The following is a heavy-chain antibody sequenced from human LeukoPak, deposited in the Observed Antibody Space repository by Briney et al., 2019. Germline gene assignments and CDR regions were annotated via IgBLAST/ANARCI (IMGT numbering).Heavy chain of an antibody. D-gene: IGHD3-10*01. Sequence: ASVKVSCKASGYTFTGYYMHWVRQAPGKGLEWMGGFDPEDGETIYAQKFQGRVTMTEDTSTDTAYMELSSLRSEDTAVYYCATAAMVPYWSMVRSFDYWGQGTLVTVSS. CDR2: FDPEDGET. CDR3: ATAAMVPYWSMVRSFDY. CDR1: GYTFTGYY. V-gene: IGHV1-24*01. J-gene: IGHJ4*02.